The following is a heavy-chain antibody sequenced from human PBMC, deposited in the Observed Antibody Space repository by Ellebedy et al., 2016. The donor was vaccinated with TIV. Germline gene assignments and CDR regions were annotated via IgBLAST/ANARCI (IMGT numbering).Heavy chain of an antibody. D-gene: IGHD2-21*02. CDR1: GGSFSGYC. J-gene: IGHJ5*02. V-gene: IGHV4-34*01. Sequence: MPSETLSLTCAVYGGSFSGYCWSWIRQPPGKGLEWIGEINHSGSTNYNPSLKSRVTISVDTSKNQFSLKLSSVTAADTAVYYCARGRAIVVVTAMVFWFDPWGQGTLVTVSS. CDR2: INHSGST. CDR3: ARGRAIVVVTAMVFWFDP.